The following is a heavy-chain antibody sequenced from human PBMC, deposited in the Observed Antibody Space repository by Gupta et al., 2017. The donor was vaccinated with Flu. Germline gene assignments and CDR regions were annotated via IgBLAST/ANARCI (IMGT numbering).Heavy chain of an antibody. CDR1: GFVFRNAW. CDR3: TTLSTTFRSDGNNAMDV. D-gene: IGHD2/OR15-2a*01. CDR2: IKRKIGGETT. J-gene: IGHJ6*02. V-gene: IGHV3-15*01. Sequence: EAQLVESGGDLVQPGGSLRLSCAAFGFVFRNAWMRWGRQAAGKGLAWVGRIKRKIGGETTDYAAPVKGRFNNSREDSKNTLYVQMNSLETEDTGVYYGTTLSTTFRSDGNNAMDVWGQGTTVTVSS.